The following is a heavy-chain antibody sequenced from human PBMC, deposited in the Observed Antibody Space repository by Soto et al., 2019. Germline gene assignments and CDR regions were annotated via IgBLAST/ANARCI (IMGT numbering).Heavy chain of an antibody. Sequence: QVQLVQSGAEVKKPGSSVTVSCKASGDTFSSYAISWVRQAPGQGLEWMGKIIPIFATATYEQKFQGRVTITADTSTSTVYMELSSLRSEDTAVYYCARDSSSWDSHNWFDPWGQGTLVILSS. CDR3: ARDSSSWDSHNWFDP. D-gene: IGHD6-13*01. CDR1: GDTFSSYA. J-gene: IGHJ5*02. CDR2: IIPIFATA. V-gene: IGHV1-69*06.